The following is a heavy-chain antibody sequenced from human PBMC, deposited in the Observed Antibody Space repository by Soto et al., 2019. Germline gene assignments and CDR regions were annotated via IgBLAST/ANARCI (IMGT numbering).Heavy chain of an antibody. CDR2: ISSSSSYI. J-gene: IGHJ4*02. CDR1: GFTFSSYS. Sequence: PGGSLRLSCAASGFTFSSYSMNWVRQAPGKGLEWVSSISSSSSYIYYADSVKGRFTISRDNAKNSLYLQMNSLRAEDTAVYYCARDLSFGNWNPFDYWGQGTLVTSPQ. V-gene: IGHV3-21*01. CDR3: ARDLSFGNWNPFDY. D-gene: IGHD1-20*01.